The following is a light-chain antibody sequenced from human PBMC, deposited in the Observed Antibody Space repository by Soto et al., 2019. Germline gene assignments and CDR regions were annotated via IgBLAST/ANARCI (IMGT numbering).Light chain of an antibody. CDR3: QQYETSSWT. Sequence: EIVLTKSPGTLSLSPGERATLSCRASQSVSSIHLGRYQQKPGQAPRLLIYDTSSRATGIPERFSGSGSGTDFTLTISRLEPEEFAVYYCQQYETSSWTFGQGSKVEMK. CDR2: DTS. V-gene: IGKV3-20*01. CDR1: QSVSSIH. J-gene: IGKJ1*01.